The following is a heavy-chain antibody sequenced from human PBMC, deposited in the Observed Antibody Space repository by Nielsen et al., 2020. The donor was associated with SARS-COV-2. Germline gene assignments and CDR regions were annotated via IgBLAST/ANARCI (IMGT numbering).Heavy chain of an antibody. CDR3: ARDLYNSGSRYFDL. V-gene: IGHV3-7*01. CDR2: IKHDGSEK. J-gene: IGHJ2*01. Sequence: GESLKISCVGSGFTFSSYGMTWFRQAPGKGLEWVANIKHDGSEKYYVDSVKGRFTISRDNAKSSLSLQMNSLRAEDSAVYYCARDLYNSGSRYFDLWGRGTLVTVSS. D-gene: IGHD6-19*01. CDR1: GFTFSSYG.